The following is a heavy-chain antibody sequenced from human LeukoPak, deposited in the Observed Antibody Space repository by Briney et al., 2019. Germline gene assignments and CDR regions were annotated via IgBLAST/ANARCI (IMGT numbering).Heavy chain of an antibody. CDR1: GFTFSSYA. Sequence: PGGSLRLSCAASGFTFSSYAMSWVRQAPGKGLEWVSAISGSGGSTYYADSMKGRFTISRDNSKNTLYLQMNSLRAEDTAVYYCAKELRKGELSAIFDYWGQGTLVTVSS. J-gene: IGHJ4*02. V-gene: IGHV3-23*01. D-gene: IGHD3-16*02. CDR3: AKELRKGELSAIFDY. CDR2: ISGSGGST.